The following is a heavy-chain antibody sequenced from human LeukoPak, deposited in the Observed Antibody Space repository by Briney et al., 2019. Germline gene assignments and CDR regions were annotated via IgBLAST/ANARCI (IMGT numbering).Heavy chain of an antibody. J-gene: IGHJ4*02. CDR2: IKQDGSEK. D-gene: IGHD6-6*01. Sequence: RGSLRLSCAASGFTFSNYWMSWVRQAPGRGLEWVANIKQDGSEKYYVDSVTGRFTISRDNAKNSLYLQMNSLRPEDTAVYYCVRWATSFDFWGQGTLVTVSS. CDR3: VRWATSFDF. V-gene: IGHV3-7*01. CDR1: GFTFSNYW.